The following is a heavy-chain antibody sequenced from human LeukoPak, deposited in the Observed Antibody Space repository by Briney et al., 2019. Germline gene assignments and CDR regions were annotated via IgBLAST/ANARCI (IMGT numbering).Heavy chain of an antibody. CDR2: INHNGST. D-gene: IGHD3-3*01. V-gene: IGHV4-34*01. Sequence: PSETLSLTCAVYGGSFSGYHWSWIRLPPPTGLEWIGVINHNGSTNYNPSLNSQLTITVDTPKNQFSLMLSSVTASDPAVYDCARARITIFGVVRYFDYWRQGTLVTVCS. CDR1: GGSFSGYH. J-gene: IGHJ4*02. CDR3: ARARITIFGVVRYFDY.